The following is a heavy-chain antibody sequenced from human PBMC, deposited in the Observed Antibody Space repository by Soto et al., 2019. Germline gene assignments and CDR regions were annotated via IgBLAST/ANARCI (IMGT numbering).Heavy chain of an antibody. J-gene: IGHJ5*02. V-gene: IGHV3-7*01. D-gene: IGHD1-1*01. CDR3: ARDLNWAFDH. CDR2: IKQDGSEK. Sequence: GGSLRLSCAASGFTVSSNYMSWVRQAPGKGLEWVANIKQDGSEKYYVDSVKGRFTISRDNAKNSLYLDMNSLTDEDTAVYYCARDLNWAFDHWGRGTLVTVSS. CDR1: GFTVSSNY.